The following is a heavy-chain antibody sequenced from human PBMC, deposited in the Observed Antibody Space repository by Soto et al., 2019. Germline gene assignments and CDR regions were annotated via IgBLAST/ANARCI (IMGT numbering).Heavy chain of an antibody. CDR2: IYSGGST. Sequence: GGSLRLSCAASGFTVSSNYMSWVRQAPGKGLEWVSVIYSGGSTYYADSVKGRFTISRDNSKNTLYLQMNSLRAEDTAVYYCASQVARRSSGYYLHFDYWGQGTLVTVSS. V-gene: IGHV3-53*01. CDR3: ASQVARRSSGYYLHFDY. D-gene: IGHD3-22*01. CDR1: GFTVSSNY. J-gene: IGHJ4*02.